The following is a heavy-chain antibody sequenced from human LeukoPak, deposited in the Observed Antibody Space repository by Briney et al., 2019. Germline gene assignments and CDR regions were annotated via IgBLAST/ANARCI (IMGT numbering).Heavy chain of an antibody. Sequence: TSETLSLTCTVSGASISSYYWSWIRQPPGKGLEWIGYIYESGITNYNPSLKSRFTIPADTSKNHFSLRRSSGTAADTALNYCARGVGVVGSTRDWGQGTLVTVSS. J-gene: IGHJ4*02. D-gene: IGHD1-26*01. CDR1: GASISSYY. V-gene: IGHV4-59*01. CDR2: IYESGIT. CDR3: ARGVGVVGSTRD.